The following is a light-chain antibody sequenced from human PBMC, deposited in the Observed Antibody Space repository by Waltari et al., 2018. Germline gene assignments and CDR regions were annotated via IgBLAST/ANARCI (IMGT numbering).Light chain of an antibody. CDR2: NDR. J-gene: IGLJ1*01. CDR1: NIGSKS. V-gene: IGLV3-21*02. CDR3: QVWDSSSDDPWV. Sequence: SYVLTQPPSVSVAPGQTATITWGGNNIGSKSVHWYNQKPGQAPVLVVYNDRDRPSGIPERFSGSNSENTATLTINRVEADDEADYYCQVWDSSSDDPWVFGTGTKVTVL.